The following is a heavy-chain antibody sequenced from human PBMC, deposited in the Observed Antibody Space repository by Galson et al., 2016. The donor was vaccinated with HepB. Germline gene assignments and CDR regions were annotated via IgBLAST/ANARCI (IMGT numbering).Heavy chain of an antibody. V-gene: IGHV3-23*01. CDR1: GFTFNNYG. CDR3: VQGSTAPAV. D-gene: IGHD2-2*01. CDR2: ISRSGDST. J-gene: IGHJ6*04. Sequence: SLRLSCAASGFTFNNYGMTWVRQAPGKGLEVVSSISRSGDSTDYADSVKGRFIISRDNTKNTLSLQMNSLGAEDTAVYYCVQGSTAPAVWGKGTTVTVSS.